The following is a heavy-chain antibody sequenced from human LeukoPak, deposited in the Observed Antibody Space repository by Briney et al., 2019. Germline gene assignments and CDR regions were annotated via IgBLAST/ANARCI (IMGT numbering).Heavy chain of an antibody. J-gene: IGHJ4*02. CDR2: ISSSTSYI. CDR3: ARRIAAAGNDY. CDR1: GFTFSSYS. V-gene: IGHV3-21*01. Sequence: PGGSLRLSCAASGFTFSSYSMNWIRQAPGKGLEWVSSISSSTSYIYYADSVKGRFTISKDNAKNSLYLQMNSLRAEDTAVYYCARRIAAAGNDYWGQGTLVTVSS. D-gene: IGHD6-13*01.